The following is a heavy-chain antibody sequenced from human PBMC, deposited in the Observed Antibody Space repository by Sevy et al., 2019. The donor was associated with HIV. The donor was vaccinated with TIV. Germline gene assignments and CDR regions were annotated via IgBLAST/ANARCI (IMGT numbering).Heavy chain of an antibody. CDR2: IRNDPDGGTT. Sequence: GGSLRLSCTASGFTFRNAWMTWVRQVPGKGLEWVGRIRNDPDGGTTDYAAPVRGSFTNSRYDSRNTLYMQMNSLETEDTVVYYCSTDIVVQSGYSYDFSTCNADVAHNCGADVWGQGTTVTVSS. CDR1: GFTFRNAW. D-gene: IGHD5-12*01. J-gene: IGHJ6*02. V-gene: IGHV3-15*01. CDR3: STDIVVQSGYSYDFSTCNADVAHNCGADV.